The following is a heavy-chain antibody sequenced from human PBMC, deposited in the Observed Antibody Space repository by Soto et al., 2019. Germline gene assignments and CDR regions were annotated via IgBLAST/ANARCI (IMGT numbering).Heavy chain of an antibody. D-gene: IGHD3-16*01. Sequence: ASVKVSCKASGYTFTSYGISWVRQAPGQGLEWMGWISAYNGDTNYAQKLQGRVTMTTDTSTSTAYMELRSLRSDDTAVYYCARDGSDAEYDPNDYWGQGTLVTVSS. V-gene: IGHV1-18*01. CDR1: GYTFTSYG. CDR3: ARDGSDAEYDPNDY. J-gene: IGHJ4*02. CDR2: ISAYNGDT.